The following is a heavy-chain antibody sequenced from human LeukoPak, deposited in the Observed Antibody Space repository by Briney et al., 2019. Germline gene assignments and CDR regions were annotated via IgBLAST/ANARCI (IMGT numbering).Heavy chain of an antibody. J-gene: IGHJ4*02. CDR1: GFTFSSYA. CDR3: ARASRYCSSTSCYGGFDY. CDR2: ISSSGSTI. V-gene: IGHV3-11*01. D-gene: IGHD2-2*01. Sequence: GGSLRLSCAASGFTFSSYAMSWIRQAPGKGLEWVSYISSSGSTIYYADSVKGRFTISRDNAKNSLYLQMNSLRAEDTAVYYCARASRYCSSTSCYGGFDYWGQGTLVTVSS.